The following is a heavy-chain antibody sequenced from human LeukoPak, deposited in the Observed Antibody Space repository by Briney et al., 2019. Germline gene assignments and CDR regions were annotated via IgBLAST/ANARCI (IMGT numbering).Heavy chain of an antibody. D-gene: IGHD1-26*01. J-gene: IGHJ5*02. CDR3: ARGTAVGATEFGWFDP. Sequence: SETLSLTCAVYGXSFSGYYWSWIRQPPGEGLEWIGEVNHSGSTNYNPSLKSRVTMSVDTSKNQFSLMLTSVSAADTAVYYCARGTAVGATEFGWFDPWGQGTLVTVSS. CDR2: VNHSGST. V-gene: IGHV4-34*01. CDR1: GXSFSGYY.